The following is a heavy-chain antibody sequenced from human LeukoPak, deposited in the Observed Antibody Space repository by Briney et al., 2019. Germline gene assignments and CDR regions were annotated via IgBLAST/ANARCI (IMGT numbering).Heavy chain of an antibody. J-gene: IGHJ6*03. CDR3: ARSHNVGYCSSTSCYANYYYYMDV. V-gene: IGHV1-69*01. CDR1: GGTFSSYA. D-gene: IGHD2-2*01. CDR2: IIPIFGTA. Sequence: GSSVEVSCKASGGTFSSYAISWVRQAPGQGLEWMGGIIPIFGTANYAQKFQGRVTITADESTSTAYMELSSLRSEDTAVYYCARSHNVGYCSSTSCYANYYYYMDVWGKGTTVTISS.